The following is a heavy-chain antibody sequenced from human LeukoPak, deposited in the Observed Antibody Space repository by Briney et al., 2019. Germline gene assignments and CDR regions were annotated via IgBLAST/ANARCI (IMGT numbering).Heavy chain of an antibody. CDR2: ISGSGANT. D-gene: IGHD3-16*02. V-gene: IGHV3-23*01. CDR1: GFTFSTYA. J-gene: IGHJ4*02. Sequence: AGGSLRLSCAASGFTFSTYAMSWVRQAPGKGLEWVSTISGSGANTYYADSVRGRFTISRDNSKNTLYLHMNSLRAEDTAVYYCAKARAGYTNPYYFDYWGQGTLVTVSS. CDR3: AKARAGYTNPYYFDY.